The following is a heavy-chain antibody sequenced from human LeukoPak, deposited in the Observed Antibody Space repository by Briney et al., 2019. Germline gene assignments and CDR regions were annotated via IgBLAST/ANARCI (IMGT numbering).Heavy chain of an antibody. CDR2: IYYSGST. Sequence: SETLSLTCTVSGGSISSYYWSWIRQPPGKGLEWIGYIYYSGSTNYNPSLESRVTISVDTSKNQFSLKLSSVTAADTAVYYCARAPRGWFDPWGQGTLVTVSS. CDR1: GGSISSYY. V-gene: IGHV4-59*01. J-gene: IGHJ5*02. CDR3: ARAPRGWFDP. D-gene: IGHD3-16*01.